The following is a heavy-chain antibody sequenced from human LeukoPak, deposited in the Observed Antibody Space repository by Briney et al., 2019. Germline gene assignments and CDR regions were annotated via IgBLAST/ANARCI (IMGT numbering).Heavy chain of an antibody. CDR2: IYTSGST. CDR3: ARVRSNYVWGSYREYYFDY. V-gene: IGHV4-61*02. J-gene: IGHJ4*02. CDR1: GGSISSGSYY. Sequence: PSETLSLTCTVSGGSISSGSYYWSWIRQPAGKGLEWIGRIYTSGSTNYNPSLKSRVTISVDTSKNQFSLKLSSVTAADTAVYYCARVRSNYVWGSYREYYFDYWGQGTLVTVSS. D-gene: IGHD3-16*02.